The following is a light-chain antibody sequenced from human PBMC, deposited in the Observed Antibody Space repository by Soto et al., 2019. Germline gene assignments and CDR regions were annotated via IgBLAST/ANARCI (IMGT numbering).Light chain of an antibody. V-gene: IGKV3-15*01. CDR3: QQYKNGWT. Sequence: EVVLTQSPATLSLSPGERATLSCRASQRITSYLAWYQQKPGQAPRLLIYGASTRATGIPAKFSGGGSGTEFTLTISSLQSEDFAIYYCQQYKNGWTFGQGTKVDIK. J-gene: IGKJ1*01. CDR1: QRITSY. CDR2: GAS.